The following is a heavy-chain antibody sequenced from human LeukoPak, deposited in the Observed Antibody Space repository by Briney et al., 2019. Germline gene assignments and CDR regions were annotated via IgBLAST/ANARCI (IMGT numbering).Heavy chain of an antibody. J-gene: IGHJ4*02. CDR2: IYHSGST. Sequence: SGTLSLTCAVSGGSLSSSNWWSWVRQPPGKGLEWIGEIYHSGSTNYNPSLKSRVTISVDKSKNQFSPKLSSVTAADTAVYYCARVRIAVDEVYFDYWGQGTLVTVSS. V-gene: IGHV4-4*02. D-gene: IGHD6-19*01. CDR1: GGSLSSSNW. CDR3: ARVRIAVDEVYFDY.